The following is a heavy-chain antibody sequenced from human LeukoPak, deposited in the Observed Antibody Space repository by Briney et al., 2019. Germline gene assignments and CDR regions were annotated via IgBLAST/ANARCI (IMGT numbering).Heavy chain of an antibody. CDR1: GFTFSSHG. CDR3: ARIGSAAFTDY. Sequence: GGSLRLSCAASGFTFSSHGMHWVRQVPGRGLEWVAVKANDGRDKKYSDSVKGRFTISRDNSKNTLYLQMNSLRAEDTAVYYCARIGSAAFTDYWGQGTLATVSS. CDR2: KANDGRDK. J-gene: IGHJ4*02. V-gene: IGHV3-30*03. D-gene: IGHD3-3*02.